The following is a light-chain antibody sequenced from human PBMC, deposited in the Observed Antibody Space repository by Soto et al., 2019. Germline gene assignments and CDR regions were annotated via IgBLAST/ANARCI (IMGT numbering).Light chain of an antibody. CDR3: QQYGSSIT. Sequence: EIVLTQSPGTLSLSPGERATLSCRASQSVSSSYLAWYQQKPGQAPRLLIYGASSRATGIPDRFSGSGSGSDFSFTICRLEPEDFAVYYCQQYGSSITFGQGTRLEIK. CDR2: GAS. J-gene: IGKJ5*01. V-gene: IGKV3-20*01. CDR1: QSVSSSY.